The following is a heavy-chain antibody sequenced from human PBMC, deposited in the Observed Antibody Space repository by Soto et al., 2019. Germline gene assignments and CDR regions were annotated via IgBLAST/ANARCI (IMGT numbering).Heavy chain of an antibody. CDR2: IYYSGST. J-gene: IGHJ4*01. CDR3: ARIYYDSDFDY. D-gene: IGHD3-22*01. CDR1: GGSISSSSYY. Sequence: SETLSLTCTVSGGSISSSSYYWGWIRQPPGKGLEWIGSIYYSGSTYYNPSLKSRVTISVDTSKNQFSLKLSSVTAADTAVYYCARIYYDSDFDYWGHGTLVTVSS. V-gene: IGHV4-39*01.